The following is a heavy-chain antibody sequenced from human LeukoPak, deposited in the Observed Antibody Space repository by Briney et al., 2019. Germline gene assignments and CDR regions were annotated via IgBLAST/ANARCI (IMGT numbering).Heavy chain of an antibody. D-gene: IGHD3-22*01. CDR1: GFTFSSYG. J-gene: IGHJ4*02. CDR2: IWYDGSNK. Sequence: GGSLRLSCAASGFTFSSYGMHWVRQAPGKGLEWVAVIWYDGSNKYYADSVKGRFTISRDNSKNTLYLQMYSLRAEDTAVYYCAKDRATGGYYGDYWGQGTLVTVSS. V-gene: IGHV3-33*06. CDR3: AKDRATGGYYGDY.